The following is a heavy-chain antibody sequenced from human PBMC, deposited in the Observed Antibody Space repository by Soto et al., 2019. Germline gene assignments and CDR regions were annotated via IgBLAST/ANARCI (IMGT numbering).Heavy chain of an antibody. J-gene: IGHJ4*02. V-gene: IGHV4-59*12. CDR2: IDSNGGT. CDR3: ARVPDY. CDR1: DDSSSNYK. Sequence: SETLSLTCTVSDDSSSNYKWSWIRQPPGRRLEWIGYIDSNGGTSYNPSLQSRVTISVDRSTNQFSLKLSSVTAADTAVYYCARVPDYWGQGNLVTVSS.